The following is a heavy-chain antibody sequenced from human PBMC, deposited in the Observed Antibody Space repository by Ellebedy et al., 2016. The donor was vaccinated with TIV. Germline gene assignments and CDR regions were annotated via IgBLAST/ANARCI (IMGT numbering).Heavy chain of an antibody. CDR1: GYTFTSYG. CDR2: ISAYNGNT. Sequence: ASVKVSCXASGYTFTSYGISWVRQAPGQGLEWMGWISAYNGNTNYAQKLQGRVTMTTDTSTSTAYMELRSLRSDDTAVYYCARVWDYYDSSGPYYFVYWGQGTLVTVSS. D-gene: IGHD3-22*01. V-gene: IGHV1-18*01. CDR3: ARVWDYYDSSGPYYFVY. J-gene: IGHJ4*02.